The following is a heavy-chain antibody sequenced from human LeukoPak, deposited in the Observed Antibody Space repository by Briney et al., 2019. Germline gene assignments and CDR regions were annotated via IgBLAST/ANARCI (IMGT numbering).Heavy chain of an antibody. Sequence: GASVKVSCKTSGYIFTSYHLHWVRQAPGQGLEWLGVVYPSAGTSDPAQKFRARITLSDDTSTSTVYMELRSLKSEDTAIYFCVREYHGGYFDFWGQGTLVTVSS. V-gene: IGHV1-46*03. J-gene: IGHJ4*02. D-gene: IGHD3-16*01. CDR2: VYPSAGTS. CDR1: GYIFTSYH. CDR3: VREYHGGYFDF.